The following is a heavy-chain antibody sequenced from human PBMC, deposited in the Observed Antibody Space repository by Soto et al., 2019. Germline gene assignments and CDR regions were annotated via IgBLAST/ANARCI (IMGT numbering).Heavy chain of an antibody. CDR2: INPKRGGT. CDR3: ARDSGIPGRYWYFGL. Sequence: QVQLVQSGAEVKKPGASVKVSCTTYGYTFSDYFLHWVRQAPGQGPEWMGFINPKRGGTEYAQKFQGRVTMTRDTSSSTVYMDLSGLTSDGTAIYYCARDSGIPGRYWYFGLWGRGTLVTVSS. D-gene: IGHD2-21*01. CDR1: GYTFSDYF. V-gene: IGHV1-2*02. J-gene: IGHJ2*01.